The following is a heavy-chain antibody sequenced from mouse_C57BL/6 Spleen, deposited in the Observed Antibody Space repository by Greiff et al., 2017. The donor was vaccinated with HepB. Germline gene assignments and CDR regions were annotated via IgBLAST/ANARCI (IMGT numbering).Heavy chain of an antibody. V-gene: IGHV1-15*01. J-gene: IGHJ3*01. CDR2: IDPETGGT. CDR3: TRYLDDYVPAY. Sequence: VQLQQSGAELVRPGASVTLSCKASGYTFTDYEMHWVKQTPVHGLEWIGAIDPETGGTAYNQKFKGKAILTADKSSSTAYMELRSLTSEDSAVYYCTRYLDDYVPAYWGQGTLVTVSA. CDR1: GYTFTDYE. D-gene: IGHD2-4*01.